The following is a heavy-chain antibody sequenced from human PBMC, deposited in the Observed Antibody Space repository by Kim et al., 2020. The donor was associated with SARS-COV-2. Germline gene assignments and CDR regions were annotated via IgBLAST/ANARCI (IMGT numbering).Heavy chain of an antibody. J-gene: IGHJ4*02. Sequence: ASVKVSCTASGYTFSSHGITWVRQAPGQGLEWMGWISPYNGDVTYAQKFQGRVTMITDTSTRTAYMELRSLSSDDTAVYYCARDGGRAAGGYDYWGQGTLVTVSS. CDR1: GYTFSSHG. CDR2: ISPYNGDV. V-gene: IGHV1-18*01. D-gene: IGHD6-13*01. CDR3: ARDGGRAAGGYDY.